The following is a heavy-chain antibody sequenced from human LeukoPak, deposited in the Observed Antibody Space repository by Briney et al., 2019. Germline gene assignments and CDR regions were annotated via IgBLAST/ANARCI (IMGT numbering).Heavy chain of an antibody. CDR2: MSSSDDGR. V-gene: IGHV3-23*01. J-gene: IGHJ4*02. D-gene: IGHD2-15*01. Sequence: GGSLRLSCATSGFSFGSYAMSWVRQAPGKGLEWVSAMSSSDDGRYYAASVRGRFTISRDTSRSTLYLQMNSLRAEDAAVYYCAKAPVTSCRGAFCYPFDYWGQGTLVTVSS. CDR3: AKAPVTSCRGAFCYPFDY. CDR1: GFSFGSYA.